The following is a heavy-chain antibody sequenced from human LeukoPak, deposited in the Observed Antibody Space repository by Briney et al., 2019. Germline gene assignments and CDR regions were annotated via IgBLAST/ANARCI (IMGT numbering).Heavy chain of an antibody. Sequence: ASVKVSCKASGYTFTSYAMHWVRQAPGQRLEWMGWINAGNGNTKYSQKFQGRVTITRDTSASTAYMELSSLRSEDTAVFYCASSVGAPDAFDIWGQGTMVTVSS. CDR2: INAGNGNT. V-gene: IGHV1-3*01. D-gene: IGHD1-26*01. CDR1: GYTFTSYA. CDR3: ASSVGAPDAFDI. J-gene: IGHJ3*02.